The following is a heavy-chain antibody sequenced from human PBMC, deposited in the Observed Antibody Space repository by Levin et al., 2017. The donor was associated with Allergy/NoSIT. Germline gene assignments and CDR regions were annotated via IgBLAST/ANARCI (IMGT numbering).Heavy chain of an antibody. CDR2: IMWNSATI. CDR1: GFTFNEHA. D-gene: IGHD2/OR15-2a*01. J-gene: IGHJ6*02. CDR3: TKDLSPGGADV. Sequence: SLKISCAAPGFTFNEHAMHWVRQVPGKGLEWVSGIMWNSATIDYADSVKGRFTISRDNARVYLQMNSLRVEDTALYYCTKDLSPGGADVWGQGTTVTVS. V-gene: IGHV3-9*01.